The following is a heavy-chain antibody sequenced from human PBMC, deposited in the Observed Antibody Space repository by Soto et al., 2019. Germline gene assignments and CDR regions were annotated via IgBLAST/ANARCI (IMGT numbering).Heavy chain of an antibody. J-gene: IGHJ5*02. CDR3: KRGPPRVNWFDP. Sequence: SETLSLTCTVSGGSVSSGTYYWSWIRQPPGKGLEWIGHIYFTGSTNYNPSLKSRVTMSLDTSRNQFSLKLSSVTAADTAVYYCKRGPPRVNWFDPWGLGTLVTVSS. CDR2: IYFTGST. CDR1: GGSVSSGTYY. V-gene: IGHV4-61*01.